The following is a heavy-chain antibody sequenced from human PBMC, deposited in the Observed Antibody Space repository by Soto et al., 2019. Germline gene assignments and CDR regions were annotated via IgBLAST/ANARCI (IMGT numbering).Heavy chain of an antibody. CDR3: ATYYYGSGSHDAFDI. Sequence: PGGSLSLSCAASGFTFSSYSMNWVRQAPGKGLEWVSSISSSSSYIYYADSVKGRFTISRDNAKNSLYLQMNSLRAEDTAVYYCATYYYGSGSHDAFDIWGQGTMVTVSS. CDR1: GFTFSSYS. D-gene: IGHD3-10*01. J-gene: IGHJ3*02. V-gene: IGHV3-21*01. CDR2: ISSSSSYI.